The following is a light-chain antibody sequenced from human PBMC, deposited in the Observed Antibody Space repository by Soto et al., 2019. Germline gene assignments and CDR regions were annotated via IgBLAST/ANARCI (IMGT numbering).Light chain of an antibody. V-gene: IGLV1-47*01. J-gene: IGLJ1*01. CDR1: SXNIGSNF. Sequence: QSVLTQPPSASGTPGQRVTISCSGSSXNIGSNFVFWYQQPPGTAPKLLIYRNNQRPSGVPDRFSGSKSATSASLAISGLRSEDEADYYCAAWDDSLSGFYVFGTGTKVTVL. CDR2: RNN. CDR3: AAWDDSLSGFYV.